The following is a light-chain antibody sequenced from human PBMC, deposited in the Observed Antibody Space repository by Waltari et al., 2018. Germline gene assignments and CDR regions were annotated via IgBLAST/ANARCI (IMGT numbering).Light chain of an antibody. CDR1: QNVYNH. CDR2: GAS. V-gene: IGKV3-15*01. CDR3: QHYDDWPNT. J-gene: IGKJ3*01. Sequence: EIVMTQSPAALSVSPGERATLSCRASQNVYNHLAWYQEKPGQAPRLLIYGASTRATGIPARFSGSGSGTEFTLTISSLQSEDFAVYYCQHYDDWPNTFGPGTKVDLK.